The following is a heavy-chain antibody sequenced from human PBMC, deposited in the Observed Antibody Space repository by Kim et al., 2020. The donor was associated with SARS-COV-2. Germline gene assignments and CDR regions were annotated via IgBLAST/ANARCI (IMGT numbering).Heavy chain of an antibody. Sequence: SETLSLTCAVYGGSFSGYYWSWIRQPPGKGLEWIGEINHSGSTNYNPSLKSRVTISVDTSKNQFSLKLSSVTAADTAVYYCARRSGFTMVRVLFDYWGQGTLVTVSS. CDR1: GGSFSGYY. CDR2: INHSGST. D-gene: IGHD3-10*01. V-gene: IGHV4-34*01. CDR3: ARRSGFTMVRVLFDY. J-gene: IGHJ4*02.